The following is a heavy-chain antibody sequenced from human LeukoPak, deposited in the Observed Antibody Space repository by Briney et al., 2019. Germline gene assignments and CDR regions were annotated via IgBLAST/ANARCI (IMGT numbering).Heavy chain of an antibody. Sequence: ASVKVSCKASGGTFSSYAISWVRQAPGQGLEWMARIIPIFGTANYAQKFQGRVTITTDESTSTAYMELSSLRSEDTAVYYCGRDLSFDYGDYASAFDIWGQGTMVTVSS. D-gene: IGHD4-17*01. CDR2: IIPIFGTA. CDR3: GRDLSFDYGDYASAFDI. J-gene: IGHJ3*02. V-gene: IGHV1-69*05. CDR1: GGTFSSYA.